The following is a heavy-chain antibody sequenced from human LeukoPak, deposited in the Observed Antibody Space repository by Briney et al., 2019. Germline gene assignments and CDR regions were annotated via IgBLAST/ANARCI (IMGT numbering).Heavy chain of an antibody. J-gene: IGHJ5*02. V-gene: IGHV4-59*08. CDR3: ARHSTSGWNWFDP. Sequence: SETLSLTCTVSGGSISSYYWSWIRQPLGKGLEWIGYIYYSGSTNYNPSLKSRVTISVDTSKNQFSLKLSSVTAADTAVYYCARHSTSGWNWFDPWGQGILVTVSS. CDR2: IYYSGST. D-gene: IGHD6-19*01. CDR1: GGSISSYY.